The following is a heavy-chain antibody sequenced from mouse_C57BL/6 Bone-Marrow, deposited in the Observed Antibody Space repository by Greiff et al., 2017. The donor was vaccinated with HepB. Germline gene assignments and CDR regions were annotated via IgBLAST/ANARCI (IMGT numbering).Heavy chain of an antibody. CDR2: ISDGGSYT. CDR3: ARPTVTWYFDV. Sequence: EVQLVESGGGLVKPGGSLKLSCAASGFTFSSYAMSWVRQTPEQRLEWVATISDGGSYTYYPDNVKGRFTISRDNAKNNLYLQMSHLKSEDTAMYYGARPTVTWYFDVWGTGTTVTVSS. V-gene: IGHV5-4*01. D-gene: IGHD1-1*01. J-gene: IGHJ1*03. CDR1: GFTFSSYA.